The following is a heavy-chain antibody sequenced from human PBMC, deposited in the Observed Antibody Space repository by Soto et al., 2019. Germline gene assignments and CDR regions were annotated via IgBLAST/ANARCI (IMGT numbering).Heavy chain of an antibody. D-gene: IGHD3-22*01. V-gene: IGHV3-15*07. CDR2: IKSKTDGGTT. J-gene: IGHJ4*02. Sequence: EVQLVESGGGLVKPGGSLRLSCAASGFTFSNAWMNWVRQAPGKGLEWVGRIKSKTDGGTTDYAAPVKGRFTISRDDSKNTLYLQMNSLKTEETAAYYSVFLGGTSGYYYVVDYWGQGTLVTVSS. CDR3: VFLGGTSGYYYVVDY. CDR1: GFTFSNAW.